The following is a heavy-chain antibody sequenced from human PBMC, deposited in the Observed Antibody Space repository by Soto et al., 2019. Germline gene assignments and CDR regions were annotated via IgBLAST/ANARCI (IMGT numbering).Heavy chain of an antibody. CDR3: ARDFYDYDILTGYFLY. J-gene: IGHJ4*02. D-gene: IGHD3-9*01. CDR2: INAGNGNT. CDR1: GYTFTSYA. Sequence: GASVKVSCKASGYTFTSYAMHWVRQAPGQRLEWMGWINAGNGNTKYSQKFQGRVTITRDTSASTAYMELSSLRSEDTAVYYCARDFYDYDILTGYFLYWGQGTLVTVSS. V-gene: IGHV1-3*01.